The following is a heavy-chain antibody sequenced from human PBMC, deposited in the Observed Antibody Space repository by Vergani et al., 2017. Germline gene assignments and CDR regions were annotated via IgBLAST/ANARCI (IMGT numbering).Heavy chain of an antibody. J-gene: IGHJ4*02. CDR3: AKQDFVSGNYLFDY. CDR1: GFTFSACP. V-gene: IGHV3-23*01. CDR2: ISARYPST. Sequence: EVQLLQSGGGVIQPGGSVRLSCAASGFTFSACPMTWVRQAPGKGLEWVSAISARYPSTYYADSVKGRFTISRDNSKNMLFLQMNNLRTEDTAIYYCAKQDFVSGNYLFDYWGQGTLVTVSS. D-gene: IGHD3-10*01.